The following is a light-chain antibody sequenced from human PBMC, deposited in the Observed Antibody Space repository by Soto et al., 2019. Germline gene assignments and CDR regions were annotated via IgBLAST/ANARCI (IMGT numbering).Light chain of an antibody. CDR3: SSYTSTSTYV. CDR2: DAT. V-gene: IGLV2-14*03. Sequence: QSVLTQPASVSGSRGQSITISCTGTSSDFGGYTYVSWYQQHPGKAPKLMIFDATSRPSGVSNRFSGSKSDNTASLTIAGLQAEDEADYYCSSYTSTSTYVFGTGTKVTVL. J-gene: IGLJ1*01. CDR1: SSDFGGYTY.